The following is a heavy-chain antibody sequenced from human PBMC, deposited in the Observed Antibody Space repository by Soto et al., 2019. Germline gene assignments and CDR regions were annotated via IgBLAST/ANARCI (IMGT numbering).Heavy chain of an antibody. CDR2: IYWDDDK. V-gene: IGHV2-5*02. CDR3: ARRRRAAGGYYFDY. J-gene: IGHJ4*02. Sequence: QITLKESGPTLVKPTQTLTLTCSFSGFSLSTSGVGVGWIRQPPGKALEWLALIYWDDDKRYSPSLERRLTITRDTSKNQVVLTMTNMNPVATATYYCARRRRAAGGYYFDYWGQGALITVSS. D-gene: IGHD6-13*01. CDR1: GFSLSTSGVG.